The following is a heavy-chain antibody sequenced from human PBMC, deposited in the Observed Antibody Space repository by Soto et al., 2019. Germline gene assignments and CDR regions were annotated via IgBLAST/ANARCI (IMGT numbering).Heavy chain of an antibody. V-gene: IGHV5-51*01. D-gene: IGHD1-26*01. J-gene: IGHJ3*02. CDR3: ARRFGWERKGSAFDI. CDR2: IYPGDSDT. CDR1: GYSFTSYW. Sequence: GESLKISCKGSGYSFTSYWIGWVRQMPGKGLEWMGIIYPGDSDTRYSPSFQGQVTISADKSISTAYLQWSSLKASDTAMYYCARRFGWERKGSAFDIWGQGTMVTVSS.